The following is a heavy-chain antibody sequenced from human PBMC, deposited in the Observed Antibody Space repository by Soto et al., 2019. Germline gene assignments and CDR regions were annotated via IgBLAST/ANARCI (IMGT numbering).Heavy chain of an antibody. CDR1: GYTFTSYA. CDR2: IIPIFGTA. V-gene: IGHV1-69*13. CDR3: ARPTRYYYDSSGQSAWFDP. Sequence: SVKVSCKASGYTFTSYAIHWVRQAPGQGLEWMGGIIPIFGTANYAQKFQGRVTITADESTSTAYMELSSLRSEDTAVYYCARPTRYYYDSSGQSAWFDPWGQGTLVTVSS. J-gene: IGHJ5*02. D-gene: IGHD3-22*01.